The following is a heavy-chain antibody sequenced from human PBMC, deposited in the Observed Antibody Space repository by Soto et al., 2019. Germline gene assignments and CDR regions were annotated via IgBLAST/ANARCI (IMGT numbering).Heavy chain of an antibody. CDR2: IWNDGIRK. D-gene: IGHD3-22*01. CDR3: ARDDDYEANAFDY. V-gene: IGHV3-33*01. CDR1: GFTFSRYG. J-gene: IGHJ4*02. Sequence: PGGSLSLSCAASGFTFSRYGMHWVRQAPGKGLEWVALIWNDGIRKVYVDSVKGRFTISRDNSKNTLDLQMNSLRAEDTAVYYCARDDDYEANAFDYWGPGTLVTVSS.